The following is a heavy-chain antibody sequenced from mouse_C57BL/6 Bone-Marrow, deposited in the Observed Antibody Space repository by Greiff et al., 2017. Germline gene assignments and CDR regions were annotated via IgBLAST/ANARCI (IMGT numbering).Heavy chain of an antibody. CDR2: IDPENGDT. V-gene: IGHV14-4*01. J-gene: IGHJ2*01. Sequence: VQLQQSGAELVRPGASVKLSCTASGFNIKDDYMNWVKQRPEQGLEWIGWIDPENGDTEYASKFPGKATITAEASSNTAYLPLSSLPSEYTSVYYCTRAYYSNYCDYWGQGTTLTVSS. CDR3: TRAYYSNYCDY. CDR1: GFNIKDDY. D-gene: IGHD2-5*01.